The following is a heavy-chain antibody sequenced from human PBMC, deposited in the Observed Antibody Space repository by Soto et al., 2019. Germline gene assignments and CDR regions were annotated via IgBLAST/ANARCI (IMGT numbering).Heavy chain of an antibody. J-gene: IGHJ6*03. D-gene: IGHD2-2*02. Sequence: GGSLRLSCAASGFTFSDYYMSWIRQAPGKGLEWVSYISSSGSTIYYADSVKGRFTISRDNAKNSRYLQMNSLRAEDTAVYYCARDRNTLTPNYYYYYYMDVWGKGTTVTVSS. CDR1: GFTFSDYY. V-gene: IGHV3-11*01. CDR2: ISSSGSTI. CDR3: ARDRNTLTPNYYYYYYMDV.